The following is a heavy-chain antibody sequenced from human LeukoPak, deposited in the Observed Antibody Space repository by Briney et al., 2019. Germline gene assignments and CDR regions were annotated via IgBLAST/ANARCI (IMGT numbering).Heavy chain of an antibody. Sequence: PGGSLRLSCAASGFTFTSYAMIWVRQPPGKGLEWVSVIRGSGTVTYFADSVKGRFTVSRDNSKNTLYLQMSSLRAEDTAIYYCAKSLDYDGGVLWALPQYWGQGTLVTVSS. CDR3: AKSLDYDGGVLWALPQY. V-gene: IGHV3-23*01. CDR2: IRGSGTVT. D-gene: IGHD3-22*01. J-gene: IGHJ4*02. CDR1: GFTFTSYA.